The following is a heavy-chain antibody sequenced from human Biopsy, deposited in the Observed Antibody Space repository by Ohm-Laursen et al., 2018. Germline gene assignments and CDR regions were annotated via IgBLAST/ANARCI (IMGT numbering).Heavy chain of an antibody. V-gene: IGHV1-2*02. CDR1: SYTFTDYN. Sequence: SVKVSCKPSSYTFTDYNIHWMRQAPGQGLEWLGYINCKTGATNYAQKFQGTVTMTRDTSISTAYLALGSLRSADTAIYYCARDPLNGHKHFDYWGQGSLVTVSS. D-gene: IGHD2-8*01. J-gene: IGHJ4*02. CDR2: INCKTGAT. CDR3: ARDPLNGHKHFDY.